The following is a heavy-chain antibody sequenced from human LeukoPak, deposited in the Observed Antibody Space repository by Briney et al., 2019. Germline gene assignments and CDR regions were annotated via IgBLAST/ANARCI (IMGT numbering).Heavy chain of an antibody. CDR3: AKYYGDRSYYFDY. J-gene: IGHJ4*02. D-gene: IGHD4-17*01. CDR1: GFTFSSYS. V-gene: IGHV3-21*04. CDR2: ISSSSSYI. Sequence: GGSLRLSCAASGFTFSSYSMNWVRQAPGKGLEWVSSISSSSSYIYYADSVKGRFTISRDNSKNTLYLQMNSLRAEDTAVYYCAKYYGDRSYYFDYWGQGTLVTVSS.